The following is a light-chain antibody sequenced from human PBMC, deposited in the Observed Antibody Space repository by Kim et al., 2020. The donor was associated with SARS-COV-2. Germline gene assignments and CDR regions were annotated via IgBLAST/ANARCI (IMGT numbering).Light chain of an antibody. J-gene: IGKJ5*01. CDR2: DAS. V-gene: IGKV1-33*01. CDR1: QDIRKF. CDR3: QQYNNLQAIT. Sequence: SVGNSVNITCQASQDIRKFLNWNQHKPGKATELLISDASTLRTGVPSRFSGSASGTHFTFTISNLQPEDIATYYCQQYNNLQAITFGQGTRLEIK.